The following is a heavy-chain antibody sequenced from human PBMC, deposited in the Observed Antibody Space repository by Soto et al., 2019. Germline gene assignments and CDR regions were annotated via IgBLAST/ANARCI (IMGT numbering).Heavy chain of an antibody. CDR2: ISAYNGNT. Sequence: ASVKVSCKASGYTFTSYGISWVRQAPGQGLEWMGWISAYNGNTNYAQKLQGRVTMTTDTSTSTAYMELRSLRSDDTAVYYCARVWRCSSGYYGWFDPWGQGTLVTVSS. D-gene: IGHD3-22*01. V-gene: IGHV1-18*01. J-gene: IGHJ5*02. CDR1: GYTFTSYG. CDR3: ARVWRCSSGYYGWFDP.